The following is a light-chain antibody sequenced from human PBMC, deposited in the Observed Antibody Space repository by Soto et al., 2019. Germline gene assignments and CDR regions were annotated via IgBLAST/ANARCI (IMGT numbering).Light chain of an antibody. V-gene: IGKV1-5*03. CDR3: QQYDRFPYT. J-gene: IGKJ2*01. CDR2: KAS. CDR1: QSINSW. Sequence: DIQMTQSPSTLSASIGDTVIITCRASQSINSWLAWYQQKPGKAPKLLIHKASTLESGVPSRCSGSESGTEFTLTLSSLQPDDFATFYCQQYDRFPYTFGQGTKLEIK.